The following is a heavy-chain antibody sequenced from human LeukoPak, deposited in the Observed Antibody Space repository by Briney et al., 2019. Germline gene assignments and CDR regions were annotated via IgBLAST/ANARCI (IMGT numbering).Heavy chain of an antibody. CDR1: GYTFTSYD. Sequence: ASVKVSCKASGYTFTSYDINWVRQAPGQGLEWMGWMNPNSGDTGYAQKFQGRVTITRNTSISTAYMELSSLRSEDTAVYYCARGLDCTSTSCFYYYYYMDVWGEGTTVTVS. D-gene: IGHD2-2*01. CDR3: ARGLDCTSTSCFYYYYYMDV. V-gene: IGHV1-8*03. CDR2: MNPNSGDT. J-gene: IGHJ6*03.